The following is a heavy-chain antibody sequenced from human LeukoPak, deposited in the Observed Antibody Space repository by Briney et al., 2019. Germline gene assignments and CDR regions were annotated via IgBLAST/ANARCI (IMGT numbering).Heavy chain of an antibody. CDR2: IIPILGIA. Sequence: SVKVSCKASGGTFSSYTISWVRQAAGQGLEWMGRIIPILGIANYAQKFQGRVTITADKSTSTAYMELSSLRYEDTAVYYCARDRGDDAFDIWGQGTMVTVSS. V-gene: IGHV1-69*04. CDR3: ARDRGDDAFDI. J-gene: IGHJ3*02. D-gene: IGHD3-10*01. CDR1: GGTFSSYT.